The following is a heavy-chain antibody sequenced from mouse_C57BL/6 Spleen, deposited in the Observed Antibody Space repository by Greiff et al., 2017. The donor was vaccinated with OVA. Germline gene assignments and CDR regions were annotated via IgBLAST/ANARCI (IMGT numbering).Heavy chain of an antibody. CDR3: AREDYGSSPYAMDY. CDR1: GFTFSDYY. D-gene: IGHD1-1*01. J-gene: IGHJ4*01. Sequence: EVQVVESEGGLVQPGSSMKLSCTASGFTFSDYYMAWVRQVPEKGLEWVANINYDGSSTYYLDSLKSRFIISGDNAKNILYLQMSSLKSEDTATYYCAREDYGSSPYAMDYWGQGTSVTVSS. V-gene: IGHV5-16*01. CDR2: INYDGSST.